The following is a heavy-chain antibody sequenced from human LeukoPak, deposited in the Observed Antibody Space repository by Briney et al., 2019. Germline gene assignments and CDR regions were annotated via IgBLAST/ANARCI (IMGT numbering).Heavy chain of an antibody. D-gene: IGHD2-2*01. CDR2: IIPIFGTA. CDR1: GGTFSSYA. CDR3: ARGCGSASCPYFFDN. J-gene: IGHJ4*02. Sequence: RASVKVSCKASGGTFSSYAISWVRQAPGQGLEWMGGIIPIFGTANYAQKFQGRVTITADESTSTAYMELSSLRAEDTAVYYCARGCGSASCPYFFDNWGQGTLVTVSS. V-gene: IGHV1-69*01.